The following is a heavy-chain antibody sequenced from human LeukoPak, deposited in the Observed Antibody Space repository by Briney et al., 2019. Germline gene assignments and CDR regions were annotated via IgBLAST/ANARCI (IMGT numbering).Heavy chain of an antibody. CDR1: GYTFTSYG. CDR3: ARVVTYYDFWSGYRKNYYYYYYMDV. D-gene: IGHD3-3*01. CDR2: ISDYNGNT. V-gene: IGHV1-18*01. Sequence: ASVKVSCKASGYTFTSYGISWVRQAPGQGLEWMGWISDYNGNTNYAQKLQGRVTMTTDTSTSTAYMELRSLRSDDTAVYYCARVVTYYDFWSGYRKNYYYYYYMDVWGKGTTVTVSS. J-gene: IGHJ6*03.